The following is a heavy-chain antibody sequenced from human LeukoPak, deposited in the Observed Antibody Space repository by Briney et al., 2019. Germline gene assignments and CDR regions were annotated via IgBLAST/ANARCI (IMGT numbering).Heavy chain of an antibody. CDR2: IYYSGST. V-gene: IGHV4-39*01. D-gene: IGHD2-21*02. CDR1: GGSISSSSYY. CDR3: ARHIWGDHDSFDI. J-gene: IGHJ3*02. Sequence: SETLSLTCTVSGGSISSSSYYWGWIRQPPGKGLEWIGSIYYSGSTYYNPSLKSRVTISVDTSKNQFSLKLSSVTAADTAIYYCARHIWGDHDSFDIWGQGTMVTVSS.